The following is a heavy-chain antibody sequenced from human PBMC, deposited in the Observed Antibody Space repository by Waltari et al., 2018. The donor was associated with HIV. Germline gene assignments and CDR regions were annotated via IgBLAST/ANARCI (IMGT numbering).Heavy chain of an antibody. V-gene: IGHV3-48*04. J-gene: IGHJ2*01. CDR2: FSSSRNII. D-gene: IGHD3-22*01. Sequence: EMQLVESGGDLVQPGGSLRLSCAASGFTFSSYSMKWVRQVPEKGLEWVAYFSSSRNIIYYADSVKGRFTISRNNAKNSLYLQMNSLRAEDTAVYYCAREGGYDSSGYLRGFDLWGRGIMVTV. CDR3: AREGGYDSSGYLRGFDL. CDR1: GFTFSSYS.